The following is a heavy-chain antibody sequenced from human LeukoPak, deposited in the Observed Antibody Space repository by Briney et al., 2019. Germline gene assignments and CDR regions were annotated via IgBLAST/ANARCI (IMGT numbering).Heavy chain of an antibody. CDR3: ARKGVSKVRGVIMDAFDM. CDR1: GFTFSSYA. D-gene: IGHD3-10*01. V-gene: IGHV3-23*01. Sequence: GGSLRLSCAASGFTFSSYAMSWVRQAPGKGLEWVSAISGSGGSTYYADSVKGRFTISRDNSKNTLYLQMNSLRAEDTAVYYCARKGVSKVRGVIMDAFDMWGQGTMVTVSS. CDR2: ISGSGGST. J-gene: IGHJ3*02.